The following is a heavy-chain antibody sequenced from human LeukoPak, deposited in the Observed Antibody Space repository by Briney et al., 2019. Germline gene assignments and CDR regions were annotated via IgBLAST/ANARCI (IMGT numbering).Heavy chain of an antibody. D-gene: IGHD3-9*01. Sequence: GASVKVSCKASGYTFTSYDINWVRQATGQGLEWMGWMNPNSGNTGYAQKFQGRVTMTRNTSTSTAYMELSSLRSEDTAVYYCARWGLRYFDRLQLHYYYGMDVWGQGTTVTVSS. CDR1: GYTFTSYD. CDR2: MNPNSGNT. V-gene: IGHV1-8*01. CDR3: ARWGLRYFDRLQLHYYYGMDV. J-gene: IGHJ6*02.